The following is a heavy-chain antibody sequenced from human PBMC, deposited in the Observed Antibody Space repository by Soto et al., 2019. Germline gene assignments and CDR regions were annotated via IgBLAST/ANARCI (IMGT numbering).Heavy chain of an antibody. CDR2: ISYSGTT. J-gene: IGHJ5*02. CDR3: ARSRRNYFDP. V-gene: IGHV4-59*01. Sequence: PSEPLSLPCTVSGGSISVYYWNWIRQSPGKGLEWIGYISYSGTTKYNPSLKSRVTISVDTSKNQFSLKLSSVTAADTAVYYCARSRRNYFDPWGQGTLVTVAS. CDR1: GGSISVYY.